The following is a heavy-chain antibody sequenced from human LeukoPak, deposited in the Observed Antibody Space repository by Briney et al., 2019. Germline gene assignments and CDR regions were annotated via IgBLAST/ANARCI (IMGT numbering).Heavy chain of an antibody. V-gene: IGHV3-9*01. D-gene: IGHD3-22*01. CDR2: ISWNSGSI. CDR1: GFTFDDYA. J-gene: IGHJ4*02. CDR3: AKSLFSDSSGYYFDY. Sequence: GGSLRLSCAASGFTFDDYAMHWVRQAPGKGLEWVSGISWNSGSIGYADSVKGRFTISRDNAKNSLYVQMNSLRAEDTALYYCAKSLFSDSSGYYFDYWGQGTLVTVSS.